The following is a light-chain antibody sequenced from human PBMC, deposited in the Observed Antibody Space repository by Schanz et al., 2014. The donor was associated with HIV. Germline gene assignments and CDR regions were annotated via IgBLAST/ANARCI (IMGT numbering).Light chain of an antibody. CDR3: QQYKSHSPFT. J-gene: IGKJ2*01. CDR2: GAS. Sequence: EIVLTQSPGTLSLSPGERATLSCRASQSVSSSYLAWYQHKPGQAPRLLIYGASTRATGIPDRFSGSASGTDFTLTISRLEPDDVGTYYCQQYKSHSPFTFGQGTKVEIK. CDR1: QSVSSSY. V-gene: IGKV3-20*01.